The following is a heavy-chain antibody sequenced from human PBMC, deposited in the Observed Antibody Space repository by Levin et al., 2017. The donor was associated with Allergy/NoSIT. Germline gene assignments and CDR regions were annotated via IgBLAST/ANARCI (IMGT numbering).Heavy chain of an antibody. D-gene: IGHD3-10*01. CDR3: AKGSLYGSGSPYYFDY. CDR1: GFTFSSYG. J-gene: IGHJ4*02. Sequence: GGSLRLSCAASGFTFSSYGMHWVRQAPGKGLEWVAVISYDGSNKYYADSVKGRFTISRDNSKNTLYLQMNSLRAEDTAVYYCAKGSLYGSGSPYYFDYWGQGTLVTVSS. V-gene: IGHV3-30*18. CDR2: ISYDGSNK.